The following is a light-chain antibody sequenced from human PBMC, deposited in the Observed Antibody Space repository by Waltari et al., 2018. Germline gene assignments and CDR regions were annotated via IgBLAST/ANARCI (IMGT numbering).Light chain of an antibody. CDR1: QKVTSIS. V-gene: IGKV3-20*01. CDR2: GAS. Sequence: EIVLTQAPGTLALSPGERANPPSRATQKVTSISLAWYQQKLGQAPRLLIYGASSRATGIPDRFSGSGSGTDFSLTISRLEPEDFAVYYCQKYDGEVAMFGRGTKVEI. J-gene: IGKJ1*01. CDR3: QKYDGEVAM.